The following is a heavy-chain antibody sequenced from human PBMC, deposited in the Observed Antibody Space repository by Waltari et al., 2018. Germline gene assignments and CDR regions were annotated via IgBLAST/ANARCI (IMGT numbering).Heavy chain of an antibody. CDR2: YDPEDGET. Sequence: QVQLVQSGAGVKKPGASVKVSCKVSGYTLTDLSVHWVRQAPGKGLEWMGGYDPEDGETVSAQIFQGRFSMTEDTPTDTAYMELSSLRSEDTAVYFCATDHHRDSGYDIWGQGTLVTVSS. J-gene: IGHJ4*02. CDR1: GYTLTDLS. D-gene: IGHD5-12*01. CDR3: ATDHHRDSGYDI. V-gene: IGHV1-24*01.